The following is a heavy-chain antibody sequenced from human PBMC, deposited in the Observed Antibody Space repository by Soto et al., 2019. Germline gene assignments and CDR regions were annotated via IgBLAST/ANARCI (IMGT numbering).Heavy chain of an antibody. CDR3: TRVNGQAMVND. CDR2: ISTYNGNT. J-gene: IGHJ4*02. D-gene: IGHD5-18*01. CDR1: GYTFTSYG. Sequence: QVQLVQSGAEVKKPGASVKVSCKTSGYTFTSYGISWVRQAPGQGLEWIGWISTYNGNTNHAQRLQGRVSMTTDTSISTAYMELTSLRSDDTALYYCTRVNGQAMVNDWGQGTLLTVSS. V-gene: IGHV1-18*01.